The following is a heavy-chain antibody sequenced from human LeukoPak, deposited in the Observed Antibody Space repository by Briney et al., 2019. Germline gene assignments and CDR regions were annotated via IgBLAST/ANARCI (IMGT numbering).Heavy chain of an antibody. J-gene: IGHJ4*02. Sequence: SETLSLTCTVSGNSVTSGGFYWAWLRQPPGKGLEWIATVYYTGSTYYNPSLKSRVTISVDKSNNHFSLNLTSVTAADTAVYYCARDGNGSRAFDYWGQGTMVTVFS. CDR2: VYYTGST. CDR3: ARDGNGSRAFDY. V-gene: IGHV4-39*07. CDR1: GNSVTSGGFY. D-gene: IGHD2-15*01.